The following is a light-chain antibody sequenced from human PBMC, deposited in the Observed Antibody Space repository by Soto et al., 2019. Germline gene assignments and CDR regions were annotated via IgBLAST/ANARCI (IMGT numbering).Light chain of an antibody. CDR2: AAA. J-gene: IGKJ1*01. Sequence: AIRMTQSPSSFSASTGDRVSITCRASQGISSYLAWYQQKPVXAPKLLIYAAATLQSVVPSRLSGSGSGTEFTLTIISLQPDDFATYYCQHYNSYSEAFGQGTKV. CDR1: QGISSY. V-gene: IGKV1-8*01. CDR3: QHYNSYSEA.